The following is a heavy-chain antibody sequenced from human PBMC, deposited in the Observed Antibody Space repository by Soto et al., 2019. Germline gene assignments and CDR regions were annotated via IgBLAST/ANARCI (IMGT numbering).Heavy chain of an antibody. CDR3: ARAVAVPADFDY. J-gene: IGHJ4*02. V-gene: IGHV1-3*05. Sequence: QVQVVQSGAEEKKPGASVKVSCTASGYTFTGYAIHWVRQAPGQRLEWMGWINAGNGNTKYSQKFQGRVTITRDTAASTADRELSSRRSEDTAVDYWARAVAVPADFDYWGQGTLVTVSS. CDR1: GYTFTGYA. CDR2: INAGNGNT. D-gene: IGHD6-19*01.